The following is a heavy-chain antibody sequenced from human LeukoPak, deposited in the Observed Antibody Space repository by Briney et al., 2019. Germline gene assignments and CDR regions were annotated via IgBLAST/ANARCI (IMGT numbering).Heavy chain of an antibody. CDR3: ATQGDLPWFGELNARKRGPKRPKNYYYYMDV. CDR2: IYHTGNT. CDR1: NYSISSGFY. J-gene: IGHJ6*03. D-gene: IGHD3-10*01. V-gene: IGHV4-38-2*02. Sequence: SDTLSLTCTVSNYSISSGFYWGWVRQPPGKGLEWIGSIYHTGNTYNNPSLKSRVTMSVDTSKNQFSLDLRSVTAADTAVYYCATQGDLPWFGELNARKRGPKRPKNYYYYMDVWGKGTTVTVSS.